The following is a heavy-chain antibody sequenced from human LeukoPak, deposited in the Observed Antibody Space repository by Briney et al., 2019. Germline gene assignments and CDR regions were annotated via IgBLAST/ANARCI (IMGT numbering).Heavy chain of an antibody. Sequence: PGRSLRLSCAASGFTFSSYAMHWVRQAPGKGLEWVAVISYDGSNKYYADSVKGRFTISRDNSKNTLYLQMNSLRAEDTAVYYCARDPYSSSWCTYYYDSSGYYFDYWGQGTLVTVSS. D-gene: IGHD3-22*01. CDR1: GFTFSSYA. J-gene: IGHJ4*02. V-gene: IGHV3-30*01. CDR3: ARDPYSSSWCTYYYDSSGYYFDY. CDR2: ISYDGSNK.